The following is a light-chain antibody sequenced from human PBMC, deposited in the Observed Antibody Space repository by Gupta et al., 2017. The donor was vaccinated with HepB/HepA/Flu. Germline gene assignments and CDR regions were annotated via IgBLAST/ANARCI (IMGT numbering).Light chain of an antibody. CDR3: QQENSFSWP. CDR1: QSISSW. CDR2: KAS. Sequence: DIQMTQSPSTLSASIGDRVTFTCRASQSISSWLAWYQQKPGNAPKLIIYKASTLQTGVPSRFSGSGSVTEFTLTISSLQPEDFANYYCQQENSFSWPFGQGTKVEFK. V-gene: IGKV1-5*03. J-gene: IGKJ1*01.